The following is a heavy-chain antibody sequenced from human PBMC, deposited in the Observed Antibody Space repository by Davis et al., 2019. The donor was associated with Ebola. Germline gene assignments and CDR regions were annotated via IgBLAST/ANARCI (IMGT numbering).Heavy chain of an antibody. CDR2: ISWDGGST. J-gene: IGHJ6*02. V-gene: IGHV3-43D*04. CDR1: GFTFSSYS. D-gene: IGHD2-2*01. CDR3: AKDIGYCSSTSCYPGGMDV. Sequence: PGGSLRLSCAASGFTFSSYSMNWVRQAPGKGLEWVSLISWDGGSTYYADSVKGRFTISRDNSKNSLYLQMNSLRAEDTALYYCAKDIGYCSSTSCYPGGMDVWGQGTTVTVSS.